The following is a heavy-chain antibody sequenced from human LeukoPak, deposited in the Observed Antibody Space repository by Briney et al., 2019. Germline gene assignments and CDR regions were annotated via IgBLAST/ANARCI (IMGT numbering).Heavy chain of an antibody. D-gene: IGHD1-26*01. CDR1: GFTFSSYS. CDR3: ARDGYSTVCHDY. Sequence: PGGSLRLSCAASGFTFSSYSMNWVRQAPGKGLEWVSSISSSSSYIYYADSVKGRFTISRDNAKNSLYLQMNSLRAEDTAVYYCARDGYSTVCHDYWGQGTLVTVSS. J-gene: IGHJ4*02. CDR2: ISSSSSYI. V-gene: IGHV3-21*01.